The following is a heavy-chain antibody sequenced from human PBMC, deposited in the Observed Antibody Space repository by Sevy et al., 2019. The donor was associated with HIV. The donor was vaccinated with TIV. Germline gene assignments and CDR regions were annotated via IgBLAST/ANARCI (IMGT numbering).Heavy chain of an antibody. CDR3: ARDSPGYGAYDY. CDR2: IKEDGSAE. D-gene: IGHD5-18*01. CDR1: GFTFSGYW. V-gene: IGHV3-7*01. Sequence: GGSLRLSCAASGFTFSGYWMTWVRQAPGKGLEWVANIKEDGSAEYYVDSVKGRFTISRDNAKNSLFLKLNSRRVEDTAMYYCARDSPGYGAYDYLGQGTLVTVSS. J-gene: IGHJ4*02.